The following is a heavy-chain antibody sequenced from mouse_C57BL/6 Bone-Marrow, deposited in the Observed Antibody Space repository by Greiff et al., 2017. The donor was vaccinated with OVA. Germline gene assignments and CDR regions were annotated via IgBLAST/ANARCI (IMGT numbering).Heavy chain of an antibody. Sequence: EVQLQQSGPVLVKPGASVKMSCKASGYTFTDYYMNWVKQSHGKSLEWIGVINPYNGGTSYNQKFKGKVTLTVDKSSSTAYMERNSLTSEDSAVYYCARSLYYYGSSYSYTYWGQGTLVTVSA. V-gene: IGHV1-19*01. J-gene: IGHJ3*01. CDR1: GYTFTDYY. CDR2: INPYNGGT. CDR3: ARSLYYYGSSYSYTY. D-gene: IGHD1-1*01.